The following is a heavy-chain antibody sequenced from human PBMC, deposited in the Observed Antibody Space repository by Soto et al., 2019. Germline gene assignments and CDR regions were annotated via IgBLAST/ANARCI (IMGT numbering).Heavy chain of an antibody. CDR2: ISYDGSNK. J-gene: IGHJ4*02. D-gene: IGHD2-2*01. CDR1: GFTFSSYG. CDR3: AKDSGYQLLFHCFDY. V-gene: IGHV3-30*18. Sequence: GGSLRLSCAASGFTFSSYGMHWVRQAPGKGLEWVAVISYDGSNKYYADSVKGRFNISRDNSKNTLYLQMNSLRAEATAGYYCAKDSGYQLLFHCFDYWGQGTLVTVSS.